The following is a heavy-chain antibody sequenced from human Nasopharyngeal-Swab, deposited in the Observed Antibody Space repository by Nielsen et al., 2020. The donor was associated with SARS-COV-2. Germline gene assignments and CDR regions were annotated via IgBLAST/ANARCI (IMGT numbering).Heavy chain of an antibody. D-gene: IGHD5-18*01. V-gene: IGHV1-2*02. CDR3: ARGGIQLWERQNWFGP. J-gene: IGHJ5*02. CDR2: INPNSGGT. CDR1: GYTFTGYY. Sequence: ASVKVSCKASGYTFTGYYMHWVRQAPGQGLEWMGWINPNSGGTNYAQKFQGRVTMTRDTSISTAYMELSRLRSDDTAVYYCARGGIQLWERQNWFGPWGQGTLVTVSS.